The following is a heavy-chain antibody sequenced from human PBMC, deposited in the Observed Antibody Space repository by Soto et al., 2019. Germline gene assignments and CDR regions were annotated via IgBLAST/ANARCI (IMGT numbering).Heavy chain of an antibody. J-gene: IGHJ4*02. D-gene: IGHD6-13*01. CDR3: ALSPRQQLVLYYFDY. CDR2: IYWDDDK. V-gene: IGHV2-5*02. CDR1: GFSLSTIGVG. Sequence: QITLKESGPTLVKPTQTLTLTCTFSGFSLSTIGVGVGWIRQPPGKALEWLALIYWDDDKRYSPSLKSRLTITKDTSKNQVVLTMTNMDPVDTATYYCALSPRQQLVLYYFDYWGQGTLVTVSS.